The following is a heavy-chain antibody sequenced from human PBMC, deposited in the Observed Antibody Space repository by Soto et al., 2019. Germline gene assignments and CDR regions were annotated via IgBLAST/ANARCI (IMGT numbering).Heavy chain of an antibody. Sequence: ASVKVSCKVSGYTLTELSMHWVRQAPGKGLEWMGGFDPEDGETIYAQKFQGRVTMTEDTSTDTAYTELSSLRSEDTAVYYCATTPILGEWLLSPPKISNFDYWGQGTLVTVSS. CDR2: FDPEDGET. J-gene: IGHJ4*02. CDR1: GYTLTELS. V-gene: IGHV1-24*01. D-gene: IGHD3-3*01. CDR3: ATTPILGEWLLSPPKISNFDY.